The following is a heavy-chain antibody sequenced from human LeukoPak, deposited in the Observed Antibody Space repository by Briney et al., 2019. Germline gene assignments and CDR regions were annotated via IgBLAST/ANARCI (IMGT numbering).Heavy chain of an antibody. D-gene: IGHD3-10*01. V-gene: IGHV4-31*03. CDR3: ARRGTGRWFDP. CDR1: GGSISSGDYF. J-gene: IGHJ5*02. Sequence: SQTLSLTYTVSGGSISSGDYFWGWIRQHPGKGLEWIGYIYYSGSTYYNPSLKSRVTISVDTSKNQFSLMLNSVTAADTAMYYCARRGTGRWFDPWGQGTLVTVSS. CDR2: IYYSGST.